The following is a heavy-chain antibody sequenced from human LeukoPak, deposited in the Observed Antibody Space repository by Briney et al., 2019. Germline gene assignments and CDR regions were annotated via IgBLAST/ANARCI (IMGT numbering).Heavy chain of an antibody. V-gene: IGHV3-66*02. J-gene: IGHJ5*01. Sequence: GGSLRLSCAASGFTVSAKYMSWVRQGPGKGLDWISSIYSDGGTNYADSVKGRFTISRDNPKNTLYLQMNSLRPEDTAVYYCARDGGFGGPGGDNWFDSWGQGALVTVSS. CDR3: ARDGGFGGPGGDNWFDS. CDR2: IYSDGGT. CDR1: GFTVSAKY. D-gene: IGHD3-16*01.